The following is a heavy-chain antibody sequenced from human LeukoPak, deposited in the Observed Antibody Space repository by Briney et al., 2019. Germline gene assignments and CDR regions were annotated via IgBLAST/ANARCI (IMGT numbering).Heavy chain of an antibody. D-gene: IGHD2-2*01. J-gene: IGHJ5*02. Sequence: GASVKVSCKASRYTFTSYAMHWVRQAPGQGLEWMGWINTNTGNPTYAQGFTGRFVFSLDTSVSTAYLQISSLKAEDTAVYYCARGLVPAASWFDPWGQGTLVTVSS. CDR2: INTNTGNP. V-gene: IGHV7-4-1*02. CDR3: ARGLVPAASWFDP. CDR1: RYTFTSYA.